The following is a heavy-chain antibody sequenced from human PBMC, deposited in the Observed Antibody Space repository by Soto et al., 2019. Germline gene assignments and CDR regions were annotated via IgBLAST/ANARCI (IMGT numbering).Heavy chain of an antibody. D-gene: IGHD2-15*01. Sequence: PGGSLRLSCAAPGFTFSSYGMHWVRQAPGKGLEWVAVISYDGSNKYYADSVKGRFTISRDNSKNTLYLQMNSLRAEGTAVYYCAKDQGRLSVVETFDYWGQGTLVTVSS. CDR1: GFTFSSYG. J-gene: IGHJ4*02. CDR2: ISYDGSNK. CDR3: AKDQGRLSVVETFDY. V-gene: IGHV3-30*18.